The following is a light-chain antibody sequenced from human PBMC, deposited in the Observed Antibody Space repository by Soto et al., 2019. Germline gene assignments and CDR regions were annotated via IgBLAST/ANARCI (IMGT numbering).Light chain of an antibody. Sequence: EIVMTQSPATLSVSPGERATLSCRASQSVNSNLAWYQQKPGQAPRLLIYGASTRATGIPARFSGSGSGTEFTLNISSLQSEGFAVYFCKQYDNWPLTFGGGTKVDI. CDR2: GAS. J-gene: IGKJ4*01. CDR3: KQYDNWPLT. CDR1: QSVNSN. V-gene: IGKV3-15*01.